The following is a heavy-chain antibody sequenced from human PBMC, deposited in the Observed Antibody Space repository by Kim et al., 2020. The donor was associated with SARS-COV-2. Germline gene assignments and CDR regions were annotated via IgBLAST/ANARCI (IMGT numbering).Heavy chain of an antibody. CDR2: IYYSGST. D-gene: IGHD5-12*01. CDR3: ARGGDGGYGSFDH. CDR1: GGSVSSSANYY. Sequence: SETLSLTCTVSGGSVSSSANYYWSWIRQHPGKGLEWIGNIYYSGSTYYNPSLGSRATISVDRSKNQFSLRLSSVTDVDTAVYYCARGGDGGYGSFDHWG. V-gene: IGHV4-31*03. J-gene: IGHJ4*01.